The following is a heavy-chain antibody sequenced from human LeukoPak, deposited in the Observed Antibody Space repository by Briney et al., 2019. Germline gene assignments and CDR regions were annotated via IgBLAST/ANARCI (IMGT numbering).Heavy chain of an antibody. Sequence: GGSLRLSCAASGFTFSNYWMSWVRQAPGKGLEWVSVIYSGGSTYYADSVKGRFTISRDNSKNTLYLQMNSLRAEDTAVYYCASTDFDYWGQGTLVTVSS. J-gene: IGHJ4*02. CDR3: ASTDFDY. V-gene: IGHV3-53*01. CDR2: IYSGGST. CDR1: GFTFSNYW. D-gene: IGHD4-11*01.